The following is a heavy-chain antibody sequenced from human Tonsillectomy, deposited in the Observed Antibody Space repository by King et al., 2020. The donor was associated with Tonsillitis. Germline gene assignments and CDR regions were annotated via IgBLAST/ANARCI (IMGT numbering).Heavy chain of an antibody. CDR3: AKVTSPWSYYYYAMDV. V-gene: IGHV3-30*18. CDR1: GFSFSSYG. J-gene: IGHJ6*02. D-gene: IGHD3-3*01. CDR2: ISYDGSNK. Sequence: VQLVESGGGVVQPGGSLRLSCAASGFSFSSYGIHWVRQAPGKGLEWVAVISYDGSNKYYADSVKGRFTISRDNSKNTLYLQMNSLRAEDTAVYYCAKVTSPWSYYYYAMDVWGQGTTVTVSS.